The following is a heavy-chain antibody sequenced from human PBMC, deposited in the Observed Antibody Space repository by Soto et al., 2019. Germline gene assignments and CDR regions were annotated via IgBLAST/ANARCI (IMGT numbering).Heavy chain of an antibody. CDR3: AIDRLPYSRLDWGYFQH. Sequence: GGSLRLSCAASGFTFSSYAMSWVRQAPGKGLEWVSAISGSGGSTYYADSVKGRFTISRDNSKNTLYLQMNSLRAEDTAVYYCAIDRLPYSRLDWGYFQHWGQGTLVTVSS. J-gene: IGHJ1*01. CDR1: GFTFSSYA. D-gene: IGHD6-13*01. V-gene: IGHV3-23*01. CDR2: ISGSGGST.